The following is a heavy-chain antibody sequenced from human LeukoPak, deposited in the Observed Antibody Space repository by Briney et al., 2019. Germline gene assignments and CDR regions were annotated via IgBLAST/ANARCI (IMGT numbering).Heavy chain of an antibody. CDR3: ARDRGIADLDY. D-gene: IGHD6-13*01. Sequence: GGSLRLSCAAYGFTFSFNTMNWVRQAPGKGLEWVSSISSSSNYKYYADSVRGRFTVSRDNAKSSLELQMNSLRAEDSAVYYRARDRGIADLDYWGQGTLVTVSS. CDR2: ISSSSNYK. CDR1: GFTFSFNT. V-gene: IGHV3-21*01. J-gene: IGHJ4*02.